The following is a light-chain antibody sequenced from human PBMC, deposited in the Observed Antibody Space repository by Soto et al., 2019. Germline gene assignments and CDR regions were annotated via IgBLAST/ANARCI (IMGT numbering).Light chain of an antibody. Sequence: DIQMTQSPSSVSASVGDRVTITCRASQTISSWLAWYQQKPGKAPKLLIYKASTLKSGVPSRFSGSGSGTEFTLTISSLQPDDFATYYCQHYNSYSEACGQGTKGDIK. J-gene: IGKJ1*01. CDR3: QHYNSYSEA. CDR1: QTISSW. V-gene: IGKV1-5*03. CDR2: KAS.